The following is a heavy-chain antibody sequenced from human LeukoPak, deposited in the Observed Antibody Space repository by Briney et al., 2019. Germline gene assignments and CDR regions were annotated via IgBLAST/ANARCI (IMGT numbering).Heavy chain of an antibody. CDR2: ISGSGGST. V-gene: IGHV3-23*01. CDR1: GFTFSSYS. CDR3: ASDSSGYYSYDY. J-gene: IGHJ4*02. D-gene: IGHD3-22*01. Sequence: GGSLRLSCAASGFTFSSYSMNWVRQAPGKGLEWVSAISGSGGSTYYADSVKGRFTISRDNSKNTLYLQMNSLRAEDTAVYYCASDSSGYYSYDYWGQGTLVTVSS.